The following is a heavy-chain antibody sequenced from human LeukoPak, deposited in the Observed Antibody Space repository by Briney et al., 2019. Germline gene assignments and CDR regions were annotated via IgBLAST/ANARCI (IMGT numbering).Heavy chain of an antibody. D-gene: IGHD2-15*01. J-gene: IGHJ4*02. CDR1: GFTFDDYA. V-gene: IGHV3-23*01. Sequence: GGSLRLSCAASGFTFDDYAMHWVRQAPGKGLEWVSTISGSGGSTNYADSVKGRFTVSRDNSKNTLYLQMNSLRGEDTAVYYCAKLGAASDYWGQGILVTVPS. CDR2: ISGSGGST. CDR3: AKLGAASDY.